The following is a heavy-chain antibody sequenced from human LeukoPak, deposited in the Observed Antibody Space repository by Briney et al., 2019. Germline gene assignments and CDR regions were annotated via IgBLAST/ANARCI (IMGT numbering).Heavy chain of an antibody. Sequence: GGSLRLSCAASGFTFTDYYMSWLRQAPGEGLEWGSYITNSGTTIYYADSVKGRFTISRDNSKNTLYLQMNSLRAEDTAVYYCAKIKLTGYYDYWGQGTLVTVSS. D-gene: IGHD3-9*01. CDR1: GFTFTDYY. CDR2: ITNSGTTI. CDR3: AKIKLTGYYDY. V-gene: IGHV3-11*04. J-gene: IGHJ4*02.